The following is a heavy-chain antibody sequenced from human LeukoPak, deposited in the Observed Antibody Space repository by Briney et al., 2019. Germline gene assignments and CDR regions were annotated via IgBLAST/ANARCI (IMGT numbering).Heavy chain of an antibody. D-gene: IGHD4-11*01. J-gene: IGHJ4*02. CDR2: IYYSGST. Sequence: SETLSLTCTVSGGSISSSSYYWGWIRQPPGKGLEWIGSIYYSGSTYYNPSLKSRVTISVDTSKNQFSLKLSSVTAADTAVYYCASRREDYSSFLFDYWGQGTLVTVSS. V-gene: IGHV4-39*01. CDR3: ASRREDYSSFLFDY. CDR1: GGSISSSSYY.